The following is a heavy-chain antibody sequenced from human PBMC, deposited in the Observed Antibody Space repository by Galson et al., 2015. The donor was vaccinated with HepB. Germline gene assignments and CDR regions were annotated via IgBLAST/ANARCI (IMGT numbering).Heavy chain of an antibody. Sequence: SLRLSCAASGFTFSSYAMHWVRQAPGKGLEWVAVISYDGSNRYYADSVKGRFTISRDNSKNTLYLQMNSLRAEDTAVYYCARDLNVDHDYDSSGGASYWGQGTLVTVSS. D-gene: IGHD3-22*01. V-gene: IGHV3-30-3*01. CDR1: GFTFSSYA. J-gene: IGHJ4*02. CDR2: ISYDGSNR. CDR3: ARDLNVDHDYDSSGGASY.